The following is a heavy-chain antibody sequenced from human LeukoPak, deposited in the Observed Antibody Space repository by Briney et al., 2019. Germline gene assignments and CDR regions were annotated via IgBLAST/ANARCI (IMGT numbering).Heavy chain of an antibody. CDR2: IYHSGST. CDR3: AREGYSYGYKAFDI. Sequence: SETLSLTCTVSGGSISSGGYYWSWIRQPPGKGLEWIGYIYHSGSTYYNPSLKSRVTISVDTSKNQFSLKLSSVTAADTAVYYCAREGYSYGYKAFDIWGQGTMVTVSS. J-gene: IGHJ3*02. CDR1: GGSISSGGYY. D-gene: IGHD5-18*01. V-gene: IGHV4-30-2*01.